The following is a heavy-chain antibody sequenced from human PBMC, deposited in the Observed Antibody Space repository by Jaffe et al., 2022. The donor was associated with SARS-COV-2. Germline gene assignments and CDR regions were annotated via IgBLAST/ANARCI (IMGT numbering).Heavy chain of an antibody. CDR2: ISGSGGST. J-gene: IGHJ6*02. D-gene: IGHD3-3*01. CDR1: GFTFSNYA. V-gene: IGHV3-23*01. CDR3: AKGRTIFGVFNPYYYYAMDV. Sequence: EVQLMESGGGLVQPGGSLRLSCAASGFTFSNYAMSWVRQAPGKGLEWVSTISGSGGSTYYADSVKGRFTISKDNTKNTLYLEMNSLRAEDTAVYYCAKGRTIFGVFNPYYYYAMDVWGQGTAVTVSS.